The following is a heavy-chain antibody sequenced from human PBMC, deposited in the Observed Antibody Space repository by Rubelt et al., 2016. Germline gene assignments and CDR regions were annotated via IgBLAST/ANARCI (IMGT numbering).Heavy chain of an antibody. CDR3: ACRIGYYGVDV. CDR1: GGSISNYY. D-gene: IGHD2-15*01. V-gene: IGHV4-59*01. J-gene: IGHJ6*02. CDR2: IYYTGST. Sequence: QVQLQESGPGLVKPSETLSLTCTVSGGSISNYYWSWIRQPPGKGLEWIGYIYYTGSTNYIPSLESRVTISVDTSTKQFSLKLNSVTAADTAVYYCACRIGYYGVDVWGQGTMVTVSS.